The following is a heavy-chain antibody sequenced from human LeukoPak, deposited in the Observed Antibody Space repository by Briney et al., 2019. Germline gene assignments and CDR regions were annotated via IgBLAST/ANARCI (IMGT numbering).Heavy chain of an antibody. V-gene: IGHV3-53*01. CDR2: IYSGGST. CDR3: AREYGVPGYYGMDV. Sequence: PGGSLRLSCAASGFTVSSNYMSWVRQAPGKGLEWVSVIYSGGSTYYADSVKGRFTISRDNSKNALYLQMNSLRAEDTAVYYCAREYGVPGYYGMDVWGQGTTVTVSS. CDR1: GFTVSSNY. J-gene: IGHJ6*02. D-gene: IGHD3-10*01.